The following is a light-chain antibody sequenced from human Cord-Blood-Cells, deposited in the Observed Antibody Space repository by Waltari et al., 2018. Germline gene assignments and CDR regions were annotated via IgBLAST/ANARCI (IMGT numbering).Light chain of an antibody. CDR1: SSDVGGYNS. Sequence: QSALTQPPSASGSPGQSATISCTGTSSDVGGYNSVSWYQQHPGKAPKLMIYEVSKRPSGVPDRFSGSKSGNTASLTVSGLQAEDEADYYCSSYAGSNNLVFGGGTKLTVL. CDR2: EVS. CDR3: SSYAGSNNLV. V-gene: IGLV2-8*01. J-gene: IGLJ2*01.